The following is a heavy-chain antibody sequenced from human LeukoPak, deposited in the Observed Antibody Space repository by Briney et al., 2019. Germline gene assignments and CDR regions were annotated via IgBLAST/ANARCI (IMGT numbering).Heavy chain of an antibody. CDR3: ARGRTQYYYDSSGYYPGP. CDR2: INHSGST. Sequence: SETLSLTCAVYGGSFSGYYWSWIRQPPGKGLEWIGEINHSGSTNYNPSLKSRVTISVDTSKNQFSLELSSVTAADTAVYYCARGRTQYYYDSSGYYPGPWGQGTLVTVSS. CDR1: GGSFSGYY. V-gene: IGHV4-34*01. D-gene: IGHD3-22*01. J-gene: IGHJ5*02.